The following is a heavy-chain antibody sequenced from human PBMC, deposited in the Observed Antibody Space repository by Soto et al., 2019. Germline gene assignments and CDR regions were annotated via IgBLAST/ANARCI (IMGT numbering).Heavy chain of an antibody. J-gene: IGHJ4*02. CDR2: ISSSSSYI. D-gene: IGHD3-10*01. CDR1: GFTFSSYS. Sequence: EVQLVESGGGLVKPGGSLRLSCAASGFTFSSYSMNWVRQAPGKGLEWVSSISSSSSYIYYADSVKGRFTISRDNAKNSLYLQMNSLRAEDTAVYYCARDHYGSGTTYFYYWGQGTLVTVSS. CDR3: ARDHYGSGTTYFYY. V-gene: IGHV3-21*01.